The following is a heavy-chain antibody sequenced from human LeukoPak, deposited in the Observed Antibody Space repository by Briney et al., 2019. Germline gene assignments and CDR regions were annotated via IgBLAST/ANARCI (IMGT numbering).Heavy chain of an antibody. Sequence: ASVKVSCKASGYTFTCYYMHWVRQAPGQGLEWMGIINPSGGSTSYAQKFQGRVTMTRDTSTSTVYMELSSLRSEDTAVYYCARDRDYGDYVEYFDYWGQGTLVTVSS. V-gene: IGHV1-46*01. D-gene: IGHD4-17*01. CDR2: INPSGGST. CDR1: GYTFTCYY. CDR3: ARDRDYGDYVEYFDY. J-gene: IGHJ4*02.